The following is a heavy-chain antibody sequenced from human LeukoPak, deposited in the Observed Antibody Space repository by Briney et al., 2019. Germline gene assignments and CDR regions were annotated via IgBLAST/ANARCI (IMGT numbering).Heavy chain of an antibody. CDR2: TNSGGNT. CDR3: ARVKDPSGLFY. CDR1: GLTVSGNS. J-gene: IGHJ4*02. Sequence: GGSLRLSCVASGLTVSGNSMSWVRQAPGMGLEWVSTTNSGGNTYYGDSVRGRFTVSRDNSKNTLYLQMNSLRAEDTAVYYCARVKDPSGLFYWGQGAQVTVSS. V-gene: IGHV3-53*01. D-gene: IGHD2-15*01.